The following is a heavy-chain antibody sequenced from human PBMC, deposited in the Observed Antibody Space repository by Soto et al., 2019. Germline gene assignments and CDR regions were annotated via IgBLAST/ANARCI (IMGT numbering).Heavy chain of an antibody. CDR2: IWYDGSNM. CDR1: GFNFINTG. J-gene: IGHJ4*02. D-gene: IGHD4-17*01. CDR3: GRGIDYGNYAIDY. V-gene: IGHV3-33*01. Sequence: GGSLRLSCAASGFNFINTGMHWVRQAPGKGLEWVAVIWYDGSNMFYADSVKGRFTISRDNSKNTLFLQMNSLRGEDTAVYYCGRGIDYGNYAIDYWGQGALVTVSS.